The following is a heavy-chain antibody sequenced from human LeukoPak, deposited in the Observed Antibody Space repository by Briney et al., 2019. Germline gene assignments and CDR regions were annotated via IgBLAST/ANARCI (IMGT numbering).Heavy chain of an antibody. CDR3: TRILVGGNRAFDI. Sequence: GGSLRLSCAASGFTFEDYGMSWVRQAPGKGLEWVSGINWNGGSTGYADSVKGRFTISRDNAKNSLYLQMNSLRAEDTAMYYCTRILVGGNRAFDIWGQGTMATVSS. CDR1: GFTFEDYG. J-gene: IGHJ3*02. CDR2: INWNGGST. D-gene: IGHD2-21*01. V-gene: IGHV3-20*04.